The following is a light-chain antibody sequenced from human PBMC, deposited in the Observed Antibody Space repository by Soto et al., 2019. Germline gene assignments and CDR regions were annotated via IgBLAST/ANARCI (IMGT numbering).Light chain of an antibody. J-gene: IGLJ3*02. V-gene: IGLV3-21*02. CDR1: NIGSKS. CDR3: QVWDSSRDHVV. Sequence: SYELTQPPAVSVAPGQTARITCGGDNIGSKSVHWYQQKPGQAPVLVVYNYRDRPSGIPERFSDSNSGNTATLTISRVEAGDEADYYCQVWDSSRDHVVFGGGTKFTVL. CDR2: NYR.